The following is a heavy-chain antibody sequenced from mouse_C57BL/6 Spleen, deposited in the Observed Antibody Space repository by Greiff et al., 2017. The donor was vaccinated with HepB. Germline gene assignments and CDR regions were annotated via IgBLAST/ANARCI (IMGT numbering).Heavy chain of an antibody. D-gene: IGHD1-1*01. CDR1: GFTFSDYY. J-gene: IGHJ4*01. CDR2: INYDGSST. Sequence: EVQRVESEGGLVQPGSSMKLSCTASGFTFSDYYMAWVRQVPEKGLEWVANINYDGSSTYYLDSLKSRFIISRDNAKNILYLQMSSLKSEDTATYYCARARGSYAMDYWGQGTSVTVSS. V-gene: IGHV5-16*01. CDR3: ARARGSYAMDY.